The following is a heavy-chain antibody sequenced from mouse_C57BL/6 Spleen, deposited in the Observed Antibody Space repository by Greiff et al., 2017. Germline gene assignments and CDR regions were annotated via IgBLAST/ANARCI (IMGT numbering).Heavy chain of an antibody. J-gene: IGHJ2*01. Sequence: QVQLQQSGAELVKPGASVKISCKASGYAFSSYWMNWVKQRPGKGLEWIGQIYPGDGDTNYNGKFKGKATLPADNSSSTAYMQLSSLTFEDSSVYFCARYYGSSYDRSFFDYWRQGTTLTVPS. V-gene: IGHV1-80*01. CDR2: IYPGDGDT. CDR1: GYAFSSYW. D-gene: IGHD1-1*01. CDR3: ARYYGSSYDRSFFDY.